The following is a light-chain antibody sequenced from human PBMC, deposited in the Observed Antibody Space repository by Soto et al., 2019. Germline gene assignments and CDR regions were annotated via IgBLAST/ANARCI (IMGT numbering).Light chain of an antibody. J-gene: IGKJ5*01. Sequence: IVMTPSANTLSVSAGESATLSCRASQSVSTNLAWYQQKPGQVPSLLIYGASTRASGIPSRFSGSGSGTDFTLTISSLQSEDFAVYYCQQYNKPTFGQGTRLEIK. CDR2: GAS. CDR3: QQYNKPT. V-gene: IGKV3-15*01. CDR1: QSVSTN.